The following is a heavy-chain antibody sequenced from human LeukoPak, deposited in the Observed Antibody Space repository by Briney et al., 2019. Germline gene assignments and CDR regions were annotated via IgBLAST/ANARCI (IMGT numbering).Heavy chain of an antibody. Sequence: GRSLTLSCAASGCTFDDYAMHWVRKSPGKGLEWVSGISWNSGSIGYADSVKGRFTISRDNAKNSLYLQMNSLRAEDTALYYCAKAVSYWNWFDPWGEGTLVTVSS. D-gene: IGHD1-26*01. CDR3: AKAVSYWNWFDP. V-gene: IGHV3-9*01. CDR1: GCTFDDYA. CDR2: ISWNSGSI. J-gene: IGHJ5*02.